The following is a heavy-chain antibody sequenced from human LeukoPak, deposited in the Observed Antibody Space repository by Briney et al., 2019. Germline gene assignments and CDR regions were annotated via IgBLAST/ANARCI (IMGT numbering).Heavy chain of an antibody. D-gene: IGHD4-17*01. J-gene: IGHJ3*02. V-gene: IGHV3-9*01. Sequence: GGSLRLSCAASGFTFDDYAMHWVRQAPGKGLEWVSGISWNSGSIGYADPVKGRFTISRDNAKNSLYLQMNSLRAEDTALYYCAKDIGDYGDPAGAFDIWGQGTMVTVSS. CDR3: AKDIGDYGDPAGAFDI. CDR1: GFTFDDYA. CDR2: ISWNSGSI.